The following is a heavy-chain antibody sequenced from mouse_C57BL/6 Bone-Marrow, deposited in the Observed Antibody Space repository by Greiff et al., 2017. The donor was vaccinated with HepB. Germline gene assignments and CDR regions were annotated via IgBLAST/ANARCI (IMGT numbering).Heavy chain of an antibody. V-gene: IGHV1-81*01. CDR2: IYPRSGNT. J-gene: IGHJ4*01. D-gene: IGHD2-2*01. CDR1: GYTFTSYG. CDR3: ARGIYYGYDGAMDY. Sequence: VQLQQSGAELARPGASVKLSCKASGYTFTSYGISWVKQRTGQGLEWIGEIYPRSGNTYYNEKFKGKATLTADKSSSTAYMGLRSLTSEDSAVYFCARGIYYGYDGAMDYWGQGTSVTVSS.